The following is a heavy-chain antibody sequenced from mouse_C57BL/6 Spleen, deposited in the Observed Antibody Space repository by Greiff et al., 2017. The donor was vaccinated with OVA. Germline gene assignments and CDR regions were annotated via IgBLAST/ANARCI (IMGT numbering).Heavy chain of an antibody. Sequence: VQLQQSGAELVRPGTSVKVSCKASGYAFTNYLIEWVKQRPGQGLEWIGVINPGSGDTNYNEKFKGKATLTADKSSSTAYMQLSSLTSEDSAVYFCARRGVSRGFAYWGQGTLVTVSA. CDR3: ARRGVSRGFAY. J-gene: IGHJ3*01. V-gene: IGHV1-54*01. CDR2: INPGSGDT. CDR1: GYAFTNYL.